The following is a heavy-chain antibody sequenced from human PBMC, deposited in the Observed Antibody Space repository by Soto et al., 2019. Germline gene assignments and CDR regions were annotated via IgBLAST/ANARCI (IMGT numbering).Heavy chain of an antibody. D-gene: IGHD2-2*02. Sequence: EVQLVESGGGLVQPGRSLRLSCAASGFTFDDYAMHWVRQAPGKGLEWVSGISWNSGSIGYADSVKGRFTISRDNAKNSLYLQMNSLRAEDTALYYCARGGCSSTSCYTPDFDYWGQGTLVTVSS. CDR3: ARGGCSSTSCYTPDFDY. J-gene: IGHJ4*02. CDR2: ISWNSGSI. CDR1: GFTFDDYA. V-gene: IGHV3-9*01.